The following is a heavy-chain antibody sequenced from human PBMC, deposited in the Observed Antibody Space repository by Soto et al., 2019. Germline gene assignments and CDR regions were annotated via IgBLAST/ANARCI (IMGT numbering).Heavy chain of an antibody. Sequence: QVQLVQSGAEVKKPGSSVKVSCKASGGTFSSYAISWVRQAPGQGLEWMGGIIPIFGTAHYAQKFQGRVTITADKSTSTAYMELSSLRSEETAVYYCARYLGYCSSTSCPYYYYYGMDVWCQGTTVTVS. CDR3: ARYLGYCSSTSCPYYYYYGMDV. CDR1: GGTFSSYA. D-gene: IGHD2-2*01. CDR2: IIPIFGTA. J-gene: IGHJ6*02. V-gene: IGHV1-69*06.